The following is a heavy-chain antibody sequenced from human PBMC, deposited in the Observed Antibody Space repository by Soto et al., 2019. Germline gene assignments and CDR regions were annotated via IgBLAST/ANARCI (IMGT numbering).Heavy chain of an antibody. D-gene: IGHD2-2*01. J-gene: IGHJ4*02. CDR1: GYTFTGYY. V-gene: IGHV1-2*02. CDR2: INPNSGGT. Sequence: ASVKVSCKASGYTFTGYYMHWVRQAPGQGLEWMGWINPNSGGTNYAQKFQGRVTMTRDTSISTAYMELSRLRSDDTAVYYCARVPRGVVVPPAASDYSGQGNLVTF. CDR3: ARVPRGVVVPPAASDY.